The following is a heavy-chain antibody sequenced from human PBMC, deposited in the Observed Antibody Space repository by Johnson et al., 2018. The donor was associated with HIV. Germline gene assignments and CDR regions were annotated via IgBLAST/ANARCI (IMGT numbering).Heavy chain of an antibody. Sequence: QMQLVESGGGMVQPGGSLRLSCAASAFTFSSYAMHWVRQAPGKGLEWVALISYDGSNKYYADFVKGRFTISRDNSKNTLYLQMNSLRAEDTAVYYCARGGVIHDAFDIWGQGTMVTLSS. CDR1: AFTFSSYA. D-gene: IGHD3-3*01. CDR3: ARGGVIHDAFDI. V-gene: IGHV3-30*04. CDR2: ISYDGSNK. J-gene: IGHJ3*02.